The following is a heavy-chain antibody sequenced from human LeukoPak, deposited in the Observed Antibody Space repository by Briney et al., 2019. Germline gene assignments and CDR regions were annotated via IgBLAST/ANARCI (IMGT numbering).Heavy chain of an antibody. D-gene: IGHD2-2*02. CDR1: GYTFTSYG. CDR3: ARNYCSSTSCYTRVTYYFDY. CDR2: ISAYNGNT. J-gene: IGHJ4*02. Sequence: GASVKVSCKASGYTFTSYGISWVRQAPGQGLEWMGWISAYNGNTNYAQKLQGRVTMTTDTSTSTAYMELRSLRSDDTAVYYCARNYCSSTSCYTRVTYYFDYWGQGILVTGSS. V-gene: IGHV1-18*01.